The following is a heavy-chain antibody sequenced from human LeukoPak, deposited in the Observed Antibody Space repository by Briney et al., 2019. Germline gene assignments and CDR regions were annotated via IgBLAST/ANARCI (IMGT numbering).Heavy chain of an antibody. J-gene: IGHJ4*02. CDR3: ARGYCSGGSCYPGYFDY. Sequence: GRSLRLSCAASGFTFSSYGMHWVRQVPGKGLEWVALIWYDGSNKYYADSVKGRFIISRDNSKDTLYLQMNSLRAEDTAVYYCARGYCSGGSCYPGYFDYWGQGTLVTVSS. CDR2: IWYDGSNK. V-gene: IGHV3-33*01. D-gene: IGHD2-15*01. CDR1: GFTFSSYG.